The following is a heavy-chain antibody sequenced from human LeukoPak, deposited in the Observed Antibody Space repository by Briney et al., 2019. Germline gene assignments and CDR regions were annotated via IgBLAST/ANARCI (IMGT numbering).Heavy chain of an antibody. J-gene: IGHJ4*02. V-gene: IGHV3-15*01. CDR3: TTELDLDELDY. CDR2: IKSKTDDGTT. Sequence: PGGSMRLSCAASGFTFSNAWMSWVCQAPGKGLEWVGRIKSKTDDGTTDYAAPVKGRFTISRDDSKNTLYLQMNSLKTEDTAVYYCTTELDLDELDYWGQGTLVTVSS. CDR1: GFTFSNAW. D-gene: IGHD1-1*01.